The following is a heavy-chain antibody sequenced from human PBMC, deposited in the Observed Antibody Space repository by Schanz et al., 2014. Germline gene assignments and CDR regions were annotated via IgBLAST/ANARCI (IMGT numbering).Heavy chain of an antibody. V-gene: IGHV3-23*04. CDR3: AKDRSRWLRGLHGLDY. CDR2: LSISGSST. J-gene: IGHJ4*02. Sequence: VQLVESGGALVQPGGSLRLSCSASGFTFSDHWMSWVRQAPGKGLEWVSALSISGSSTYYADSVKGRFTIFRDNSKNYLYLQTNSLRADDTTAYYCAKDRSRWLRGLHGLDYWGQGTLVTVSS. D-gene: IGHD5-12*01. CDR1: GFTFSDHW.